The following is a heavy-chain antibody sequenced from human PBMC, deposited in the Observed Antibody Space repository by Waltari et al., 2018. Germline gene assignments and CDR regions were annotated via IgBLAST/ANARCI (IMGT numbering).Heavy chain of an antibody. Sequence: QLQLQESGPGLVKPSETLSLTCTVSGGSISSSSYYWGWIRQPPGKGLEWIGSIYYSGSTYYNPSLKSRVTISVDTSKNQFSLKLSSVTAADTAVYYCARHVVKYDYVLGSDPYYFDYWGQGTLVTVSS. CDR3: ARHVVKYDYVLGSDPYYFDY. V-gene: IGHV4-39*01. J-gene: IGHJ4*02. CDR2: IYYSGST. D-gene: IGHD3-16*01. CDR1: GGSISSSSYY.